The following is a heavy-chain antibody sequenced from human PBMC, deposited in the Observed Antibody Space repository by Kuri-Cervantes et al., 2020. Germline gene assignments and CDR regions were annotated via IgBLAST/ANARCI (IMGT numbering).Heavy chain of an antibody. CDR2: IKQDGSEK. CDR1: GFTFSSYW. Sequence: ETLSLTCAASGFTFSSYWMSWVRQAPGKGLEWVANIKQDGSEKYYVDSVKGRFTISRDNAKNSLCLQMNSLRAEDTAVYYCARGDDAFDIWGQGTMVTVSS. J-gene: IGHJ3*02. V-gene: IGHV3-7*01. CDR3: ARGDDAFDI.